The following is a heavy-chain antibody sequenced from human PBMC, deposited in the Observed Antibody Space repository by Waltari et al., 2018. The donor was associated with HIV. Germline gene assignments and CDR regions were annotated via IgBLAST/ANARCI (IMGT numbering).Heavy chain of an antibody. CDR1: GFSLSRYW. D-gene: IGHD3-3*01. J-gene: IGHJ5*02. Sequence: DVQLVESGGRLVEPGGSLRLSCAASGFSLSRYWTHWVRQTPGKGLSCLSCLNSDATSATYADSVKGRFIISRDNADNTLYLQMNNLRAEDTAIYYCTRDTDNWSGLGGFDPWGQGTLVIVSS. CDR3: TRDTDNWSGLGGFDP. CDR2: LNSDATSA. V-gene: IGHV3-74*01.